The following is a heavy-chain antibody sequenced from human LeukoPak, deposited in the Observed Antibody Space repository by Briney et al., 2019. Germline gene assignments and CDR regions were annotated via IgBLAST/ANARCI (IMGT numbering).Heavy chain of an antibody. Sequence: PSETLSLTCTVSGGSISSYYWSWIRQPPGKGLEWIGYIYYSGSTNYNPSLKSRVTISVDTSKNQFSLKLSSVTAADTALYYCARLRGYYFDYWGQGILVTVSS. CDR3: ARLRGYYFDY. CDR2: IYYSGST. V-gene: IGHV4-59*08. CDR1: GGSISSYY. J-gene: IGHJ4*02.